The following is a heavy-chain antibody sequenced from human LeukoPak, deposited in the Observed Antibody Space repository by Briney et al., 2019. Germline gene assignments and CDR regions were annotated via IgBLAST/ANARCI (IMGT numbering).Heavy chain of an antibody. V-gene: IGHV3-11*01. J-gene: IGHJ3*02. Sequence: GGSLRLSCAASGFTFSDYYMSWIRQAPGKGLEWVSYISSSGSTIYYADSVKGRFTISRDNAKNSLYLQMNSLRAEDTAVYHCARDREMATIKSLFDIWGQGTMVTVSS. CDR2: ISSSGSTI. CDR3: ARDREMATIKSLFDI. CDR1: GFTFSDYY. D-gene: IGHD5-24*01.